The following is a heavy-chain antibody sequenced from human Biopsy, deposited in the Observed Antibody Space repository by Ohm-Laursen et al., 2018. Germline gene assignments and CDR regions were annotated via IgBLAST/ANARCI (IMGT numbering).Heavy chain of an antibody. CDR3: ARTPILIVSAGLVYRHRRHLQGMDV. J-gene: IGHJ6*02. D-gene: IGHD6-13*01. Sequence: TQTLPLTCSFSGFSLSARGMCVSWIRQAPGTALEWLARGDWDDYKDYSASLQNKLSISKDTSNDQVVLTVNNVDTADTATYYCARTPILIVSAGLVYRHRRHLQGMDVWGQGIAVTVS. CDR1: GFSLSARGMC. V-gene: IGHV2-70*11. CDR2: GDWDDYK.